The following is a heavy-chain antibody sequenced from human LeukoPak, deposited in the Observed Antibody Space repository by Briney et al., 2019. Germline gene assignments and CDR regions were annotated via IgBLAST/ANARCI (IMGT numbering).Heavy chain of an antibody. CDR3: VRSLDY. CDR2: ITGSGGFT. CDR1: GFPFSTYA. Sequence: GGSLRLSCAASGFPFSTYAMNWVRQAPGKGLGWVSVITGSGGFTQYADSVKGRFTISRDNSKNAVYLQMNSLRVEDTALYYCVRSLDYWGQGTLVTVSS. V-gene: IGHV3-23*01. J-gene: IGHJ4*02.